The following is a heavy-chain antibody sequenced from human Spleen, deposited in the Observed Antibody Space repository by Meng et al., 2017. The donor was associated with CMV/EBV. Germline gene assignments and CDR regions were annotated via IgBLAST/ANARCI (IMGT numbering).Heavy chain of an antibody. D-gene: IGHD2-15*01. J-gene: IGHJ6*02. V-gene: IGHV3-21*01. Sequence: GGSLRLSCVASGFNFSPYSMNWVRQAPGKGLEWVSFITSSSNYINYADSVKGRFTISRDNAKNSLYLQMNSLRAEDTAVYYCARGYEVMDVWGQGTTVTVSS. CDR2: ITSSSNYI. CDR1: GFNFSPYS. CDR3: ARGYEVMDV.